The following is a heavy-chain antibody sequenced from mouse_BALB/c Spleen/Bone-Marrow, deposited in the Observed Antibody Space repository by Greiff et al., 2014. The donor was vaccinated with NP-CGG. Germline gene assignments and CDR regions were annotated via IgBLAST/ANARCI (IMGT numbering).Heavy chain of an antibody. CDR3: ARTGFFDV. V-gene: IGHV3-8*02. CDR2: ISYRGTT. J-gene: IGHJ1*01. CDR1: GDSITGGY. Sequence: EVKLVESGPSLVKPSQTLSLTCSVTGDSITGGYWHWTRKLPGNKLECMGYISYRGTTYYNPSLKSRISITRDTSKNQYYLELNSAAAEDTATYYCARTGFFDVWGAGTTVTVSS.